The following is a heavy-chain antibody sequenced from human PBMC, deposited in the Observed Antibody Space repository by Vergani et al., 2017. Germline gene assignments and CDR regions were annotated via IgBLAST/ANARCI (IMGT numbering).Heavy chain of an antibody. J-gene: IGHJ3*01. CDR3: ARRYSSTCGRAFDF. CDR1: GFDFSSYI. D-gene: IGHD2-2*01. CDR2: VSTGTKSQ. Sequence: VQLVESGGGWVQPGGSLRLSCVVPGFDFSSYIMNWVRQAPGKGVEWVSFVSTGTKSQSYAESVKGRFTLSRDSAKNSLYLQMDSLRAEDTGGYYCARRYSSTCGRAFDFWGQGTKVTVSS. V-gene: IGHV3-48*01.